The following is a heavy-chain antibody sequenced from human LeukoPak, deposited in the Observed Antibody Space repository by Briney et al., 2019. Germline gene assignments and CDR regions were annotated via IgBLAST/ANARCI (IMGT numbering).Heavy chain of an antibody. CDR1: GFTFSSNA. CDR3: AGAYRSGWYYFDC. Sequence: PGVSLRLSCAASGFTFSSNAMSWVRQAPGKGLEWVSAMSGSGGDTYYADSVKGRFTISRDNSKNTVYLQMNSLRAEDTAVYYWAGAYRSGWYYFDCCGQGPLATVTS. CDR2: MSGSGGDT. J-gene: IGHJ4*02. V-gene: IGHV3-23*01. D-gene: IGHD6-19*01.